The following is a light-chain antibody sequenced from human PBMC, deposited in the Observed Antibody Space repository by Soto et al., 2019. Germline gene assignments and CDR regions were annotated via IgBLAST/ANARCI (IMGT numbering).Light chain of an antibody. Sequence: IQMTQSPSSLSASVGDRVTITCRASQDIRNDLGWYQQKPGTAPKLLIFAASSLQARVPSSFSGSGSGTDFTLTISSLQPEDFATYYCLQDYNHPWTFGQGTKVDIK. J-gene: IGKJ1*01. CDR1: QDIRND. CDR2: AAS. V-gene: IGKV1-6*01. CDR3: LQDYNHPWT.